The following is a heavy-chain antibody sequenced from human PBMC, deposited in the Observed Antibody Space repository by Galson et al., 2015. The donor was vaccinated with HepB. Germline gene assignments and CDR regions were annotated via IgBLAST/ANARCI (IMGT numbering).Heavy chain of an antibody. CDR1: GFTFDDYA. V-gene: IGHV3-9*01. CDR3: AKANGYCSGGSCATGSLDY. J-gene: IGHJ4*02. Sequence: SLRLSCAASGFTFDDYAMHWVRQAPGKGLEWVSGISWNSGSIGYADSVKGRFTISRDNAKNSLYLQMNSLRAEDTALYYCAKANGYCSGGSCATGSLDYWGQGTLVTVSS. CDR2: ISWNSGSI. D-gene: IGHD2-15*01.